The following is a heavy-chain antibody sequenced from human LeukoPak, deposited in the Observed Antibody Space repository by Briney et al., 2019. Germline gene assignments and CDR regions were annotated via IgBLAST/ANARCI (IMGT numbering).Heavy chain of an antibody. V-gene: IGHV4-34*01. CDR2: INHSGST. Sequence: SETLSLTCAVYGGSFSGYYWSWIRQPPGKGLEWIGEINHSGSTNYNPSLKSRVTISVDTSKNQFSLKLSSVTAADTAVYYCARGGIITMIVVVIPDAFDIWGQGTMVTVSS. CDR3: ARGGIITMIVVVIPDAFDI. D-gene: IGHD3-22*01. CDR1: GGSFSGYY. J-gene: IGHJ3*02.